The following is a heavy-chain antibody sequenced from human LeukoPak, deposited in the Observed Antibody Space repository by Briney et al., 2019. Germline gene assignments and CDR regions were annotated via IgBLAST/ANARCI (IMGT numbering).Heavy chain of an antibody. J-gene: IGHJ4*02. D-gene: IGHD6-19*01. V-gene: IGHV3-30*18. CDR3: AKDTQAVAGTLDY. CDR2: ISYDGSNK. CDR1: GFTFSRYG. Sequence: PGGSLRLSCAASGFTFSRYGMNWVRQAPGKGLXXXAVISYDGSNKYYADSVKGRFTISRDNSKNTLYLQMNSLRADDTAVYYCAKDTQAVAGTLDYWGQGTLVTVSS.